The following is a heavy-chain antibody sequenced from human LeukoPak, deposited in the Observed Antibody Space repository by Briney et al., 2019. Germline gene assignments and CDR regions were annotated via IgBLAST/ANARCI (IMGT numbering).Heavy chain of an antibody. CDR2: TNPKSGGT. CDR3: ARAGDESTGHYDALHF. D-gene: IGHD2-21*01. V-gene: IGHV1-2*02. J-gene: IGHJ3*01. Sequence: ASVKVSCKASGYTFAENHFHWVRQAPGQGPEWMGWTNPKSGGTDSAQQFQGRLTMTRDTSIGTASMDLSGLRPDDTGIYYCARAGDESTGHYDALHFWGQGTMVTVSS. CDR1: GYTFAENH.